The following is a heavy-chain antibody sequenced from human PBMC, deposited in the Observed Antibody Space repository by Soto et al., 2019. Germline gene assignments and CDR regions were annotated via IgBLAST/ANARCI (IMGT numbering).Heavy chain of an antibody. J-gene: IGHJ4*01. V-gene: IGHV3-30*18. CDR3: AKGGEVGGVLGDH. CDR1: GFAFNKFC. Sequence: GGNPRICSEASGFAFNKFCMHWVRQAPGKGLEWVAFISYDGSYQYYADSVQGRLTITRDNSMNTLNMQLNSLRREDTAVYYCAKGGEVGGVLGDHWGHGT. CDR2: ISYDGSYQ. D-gene: IGHD1-26*01.